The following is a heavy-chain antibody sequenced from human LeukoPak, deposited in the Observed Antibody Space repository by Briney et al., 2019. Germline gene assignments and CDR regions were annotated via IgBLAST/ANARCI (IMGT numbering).Heavy chain of an antibody. V-gene: IGHV4-39*01. Sequence: PSETLSLTCTVSGGSISSSSYYWGWIRQPPGKGLEWIGSIYYSGSTYYNPSLKSRDTISVDTSENQCSLKLGTVTAAGTAVYYCASEVSAAGGSWFDPWGQGTLVTVSS. CDR1: GGSISSSSYY. CDR3: ASEVSAAGGSWFDP. D-gene: IGHD6-13*01. J-gene: IGHJ5*02. CDR2: IYYSGST.